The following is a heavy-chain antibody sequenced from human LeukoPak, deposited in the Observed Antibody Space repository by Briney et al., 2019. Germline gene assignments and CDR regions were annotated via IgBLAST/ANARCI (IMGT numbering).Heavy chain of an antibody. CDR1: GGSVTSYY. V-gene: IGHV4-59*02. CDR2: IHNSGGT. CDR3: VRDWEGFNFDI. Sequence: PSETLSLTCTVSGGSVTSYYWSWIRQPPGEGLEWIAYIHNSGGTNYNPSLKSRVTISVDTSKNLFSLKLRSVTAADTAVYYCVRDWEGFNFDIWGQGTMVTVSS. J-gene: IGHJ3*02. D-gene: IGHD1-26*01.